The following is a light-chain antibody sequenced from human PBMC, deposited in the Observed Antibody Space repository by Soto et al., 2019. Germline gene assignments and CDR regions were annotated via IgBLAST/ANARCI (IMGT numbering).Light chain of an antibody. CDR3: QYYDPSPGWT. J-gene: IGKJ1*01. CDR1: QDISNY. Sequence: DIQMTQSPSSLSASVGDRVTITCRASQDISNYLAWYQQKPGKVPKLLIYAASTLQSGVPYRFSGSGSGTDFTLTISSLQPEDVATYYCQYYDPSPGWTFGQGTRVEVK. CDR2: AAS. V-gene: IGKV1-27*01.